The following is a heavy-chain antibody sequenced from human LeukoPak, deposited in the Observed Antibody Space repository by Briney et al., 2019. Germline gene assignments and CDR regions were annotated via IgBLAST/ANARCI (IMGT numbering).Heavy chain of an antibody. D-gene: IGHD6-13*01. CDR3: ARALSSWSYYFDY. CDR1: GGSFSGYY. Sequence: SETLSLTCAVYGGSFSGYYWSWIRQPPGKGLEWIGYIYYSGSSNYNPSLKSRVTISVDTSKNQFSLKLSSVTAADTAVYYCARALSSWSYYFDYWGQGTLVTVSS. CDR2: IYYSGSS. J-gene: IGHJ4*02. V-gene: IGHV4-59*01.